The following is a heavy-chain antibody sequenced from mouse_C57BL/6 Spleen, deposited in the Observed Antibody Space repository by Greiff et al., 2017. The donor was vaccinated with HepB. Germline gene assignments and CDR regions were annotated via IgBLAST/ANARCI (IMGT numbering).Heavy chain of an antibody. CDR2: IDPSDSYT. V-gene: IGHV1-69*01. CDR1: GYTFTSYW. CDR3: ARKGAYYSNYEDYFDY. J-gene: IGHJ2*01. Sequence: QVQLQQPGAELVMPGASVKLSCKASGYTFTSYWMHWVKQRPGQGLEWIGEIDPSDSYTNYNQKFKGKSTLTVDKSSSTAYMQLSSLTSEDSAVYYCARKGAYYSNYEDYFDYWGQGTTLTVSS. D-gene: IGHD2-5*01.